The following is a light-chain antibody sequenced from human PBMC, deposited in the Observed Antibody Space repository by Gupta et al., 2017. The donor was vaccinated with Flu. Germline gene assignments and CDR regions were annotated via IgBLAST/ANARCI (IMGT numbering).Light chain of an antibody. V-gene: IGLV2-11*01. Sequence: TSSDVGHFNYVSWYQQYPGKAPRLMIYDVNYRPSGVPDRFSGSKSGNTASLTISGLQTEDEADYYCSSYAGRYSVVFGGGTRLTVL. CDR1: SSDVGHFNY. CDR2: DVN. J-gene: IGLJ3*02. CDR3: SSYAGRYSVV.